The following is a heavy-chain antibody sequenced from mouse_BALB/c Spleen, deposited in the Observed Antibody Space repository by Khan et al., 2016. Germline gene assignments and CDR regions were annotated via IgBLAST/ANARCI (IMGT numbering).Heavy chain of an antibody. CDR3: ARWGYGYAMDY. Sequence: EVQLQESGPGLVKPSQSLSLTCTVTGYSITSDYAWNWIRQFPGNKLEWMGYISYSGRTSYNPSLKSRISITRDTSKNQFFLQLNSVTTEDTATYYCARWGYGYAMDYWGQGTSVTVSS. J-gene: IGHJ4*01. CDR2: ISYSGRT. CDR1: GYSITSDYA. V-gene: IGHV3-2*02. D-gene: IGHD2-14*01.